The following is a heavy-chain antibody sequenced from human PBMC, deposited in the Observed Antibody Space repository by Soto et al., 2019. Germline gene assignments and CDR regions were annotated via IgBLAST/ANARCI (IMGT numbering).Heavy chain of an antibody. V-gene: IGHV4-59*01. CDR2: ISYRGDT. D-gene: IGHD3-10*01. Sequence: QVQLQESGPALVKPSETLSLTCTVSGGSMTTYFWSWVRQPPGKRLEWIGYISYRGDTKYNPALQSRVSISLATSEKQFSLNLSSVTSADTAIYYCARSSGMATTFDRWGQGTLVTVSS. CDR3: ARSSGMATTFDR. CDR1: GGSMTTYF. J-gene: IGHJ4*02.